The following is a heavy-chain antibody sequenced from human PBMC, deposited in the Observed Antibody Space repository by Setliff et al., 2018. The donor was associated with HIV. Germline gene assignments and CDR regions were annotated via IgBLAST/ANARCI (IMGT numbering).Heavy chain of an antibody. CDR3: ARFPNPSQIVVLMPPDY. Sequence: GASVKVSCKASGYSFTSYGISWVRQAPGQGLEWMGWISAYNGNKNYAQYLQDRITMTTDTSTSTAYMELRSLRSDDTAVYYCARFPNPSQIVVLMPPDYWGQGTLVT. J-gene: IGHJ4*02. V-gene: IGHV1-18*01. CDR1: GYSFTSYG. D-gene: IGHD3-22*01. CDR2: ISAYNGNK.